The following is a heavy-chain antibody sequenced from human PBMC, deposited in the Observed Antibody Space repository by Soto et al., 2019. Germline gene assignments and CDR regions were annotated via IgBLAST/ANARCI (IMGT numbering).Heavy chain of an antibody. D-gene: IGHD5-18*01. CDR3: AKVGYSYGPPIYYFDY. J-gene: IGHJ4*02. V-gene: IGHV3-23*01. CDR1: GFTFSSYA. Sequence: GGSLRLSCAASGFTFSSYAMSWVRQAPGKGLEWVSAISGSGGSTYYADSVKGRFTISRDNSKNTLYLQMNSLRAEDTAVYYCAKVGYSYGPPIYYFDYWGQGTLVTVSS. CDR2: ISGSGGST.